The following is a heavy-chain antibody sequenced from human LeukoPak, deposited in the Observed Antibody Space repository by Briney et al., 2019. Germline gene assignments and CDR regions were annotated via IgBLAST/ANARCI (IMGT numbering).Heavy chain of an antibody. CDR1: GYTVTTYY. CDR3: ASVYKNGMDV. J-gene: IGHJ6*02. Sequence: ASVKVSCKASGYTVTTYYMHWVRQAPGQGLEWTGILNPSGGSSSYAQKFQGRATLTRATSTSTVYMELSSLRSEDTAVYYCASVYKNGMDVWGQGTTVIVSS. D-gene: IGHD5-24*01. V-gene: IGHV1-46*01. CDR2: LNPSGGSS.